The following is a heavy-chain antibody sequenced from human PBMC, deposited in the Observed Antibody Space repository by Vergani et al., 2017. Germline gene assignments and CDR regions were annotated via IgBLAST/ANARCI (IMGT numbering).Heavy chain of an antibody. J-gene: IGHJ6*02. CDR2: IYYSGST. CDR1: GGSISSYY. Sequence: QVQLQESGPGLVKPSETLSLTCTVSGGSISSYYWSWIRQPPGKGLEWIGYIYYSGSTNYNPSLKSRVTISVDTSKNQFSLKLSSVTAADPAVYYCARLITRVRGAKMKNYYGMDVWGQGTTVTVSS. V-gene: IGHV4-59*08. D-gene: IGHD3-10*01. CDR3: ARLITRVRGAKMKNYYGMDV.